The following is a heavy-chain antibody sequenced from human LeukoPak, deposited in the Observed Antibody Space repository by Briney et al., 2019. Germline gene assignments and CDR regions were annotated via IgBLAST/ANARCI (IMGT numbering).Heavy chain of an antibody. V-gene: IGHV4-34*01. Sequence: PSETLSLTCAVYGGSFSGYYWSWIRQPPGKGLEWIGEINHSRSTNYNPSLKSRVTISVDTSKNQFSLKLSSVTAADTAVYYCARGGVVVPAAIKYYYYMDVWGKGTTVTVSS. CDR2: INHSRST. J-gene: IGHJ6*03. CDR1: GGSFSGYY. CDR3: ARGGVVVPAAIKYYYYMDV. D-gene: IGHD2-2*02.